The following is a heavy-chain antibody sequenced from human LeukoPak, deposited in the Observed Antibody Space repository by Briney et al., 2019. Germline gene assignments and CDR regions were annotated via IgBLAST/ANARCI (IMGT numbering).Heavy chain of an antibody. CDR2: TSPYSGNT. V-gene: IGHV1-18*01. Sequence: GASVKVSCKASGYTFTSYGISWVRQAPGQGLEWMGWTSPYSGNTNYAQKLQGRVTMTTDPSTSTAYMELRSLRSDDTAVYYCARDGTWGRYYYDSTGYDYYFDYWGQGTLVTVSS. J-gene: IGHJ4*02. CDR1: GYTFTSYG. CDR3: ARDGTWGRYYYDSTGYDYYFDY. D-gene: IGHD3-22*01.